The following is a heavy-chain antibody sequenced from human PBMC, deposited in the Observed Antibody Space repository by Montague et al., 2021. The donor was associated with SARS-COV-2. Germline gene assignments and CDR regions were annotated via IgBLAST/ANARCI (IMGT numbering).Heavy chain of an antibody. Sequence: SETLSLTCSVSGGSISDYYWNWIRQPPGKGLEWIGYIYYNTENTXXNPXLQSRVTISLDTSKNRFSLNLRPVTAADTALYFCARGTGYDYYFDCWGLGTLVTVSS. D-gene: IGHD5-12*01. V-gene: IGHV4-59*01. CDR2: IYYNTENT. CDR1: GGSISDYY. CDR3: ARGTGYDYYFDC. J-gene: IGHJ4*02.